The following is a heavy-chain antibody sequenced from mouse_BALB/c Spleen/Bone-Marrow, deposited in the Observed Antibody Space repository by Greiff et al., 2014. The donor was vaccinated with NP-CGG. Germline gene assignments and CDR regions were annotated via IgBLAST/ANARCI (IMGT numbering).Heavy chain of an antibody. V-gene: IGHV14-3*02. J-gene: IGHJ3*01. CDR2: IDPANGNT. Sequence: EVQLQQSGAELVKPGASVKLSCTASGFNIKDTYMHWVKQRPEQGLEWIGRIDPANGNTKYDPKFQGKATITADTSSNTAYLQLSSLPSEDTAVYYCASYYYGSSSFAYWGQGTLVTVSA. D-gene: IGHD1-1*01. CDR1: GFNIKDTY. CDR3: ASYYYGSSSFAY.